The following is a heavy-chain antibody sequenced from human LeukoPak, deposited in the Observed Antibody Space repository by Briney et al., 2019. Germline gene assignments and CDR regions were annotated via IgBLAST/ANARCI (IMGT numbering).Heavy chain of an antibody. J-gene: IGHJ6*02. Sequence: PGGSLRLSCAASGFTFSRYWMHWVRQAPGKGLVWVSRIKTDGTYTSYADSVEGRFTISRDNAKSTLYLQVNALRGEDTAVYYCASEEGGLDVWGQGTTVTVSS. CDR2: IKTDGTYT. CDR3: ASEEGGLDV. V-gene: IGHV3-74*01. CDR1: GFTFSRYW.